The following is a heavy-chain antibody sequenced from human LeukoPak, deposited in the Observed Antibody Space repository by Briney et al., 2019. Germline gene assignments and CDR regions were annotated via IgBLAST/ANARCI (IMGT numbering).Heavy chain of an antibody. Sequence: SETLSLTCTVSGDSISSSNYYWGWIRQPPRKGLEWIGIIHFSGSTDYNPSLQSRVTVSVDTSKNQFSLKLTSVTAADTAMYYCARHVLSSGRRLGWFDPWGQGTLVTVSS. D-gene: IGHD6-19*01. CDR1: GDSISSSNYY. V-gene: IGHV4-39*01. CDR2: IHFSGST. CDR3: ARHVLSSGRRLGWFDP. J-gene: IGHJ5*02.